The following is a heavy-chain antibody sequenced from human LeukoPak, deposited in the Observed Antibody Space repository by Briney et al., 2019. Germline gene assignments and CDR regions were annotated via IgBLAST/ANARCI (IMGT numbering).Heavy chain of an antibody. CDR2: IYYSGST. Sequence: SETLSLTCTVSGGSISSGSYYWSWIRQSPGKGLEWIGYIYYSGSTNYDPSLKSRVTISVDTSKNQFSLKVSSVTAADTAVYYCARHAPGYFDYWGQGTLVTVSS. CDR3: ARHAPGYFDY. CDR1: GGSISSGSYY. J-gene: IGHJ4*02. V-gene: IGHV4-61*01.